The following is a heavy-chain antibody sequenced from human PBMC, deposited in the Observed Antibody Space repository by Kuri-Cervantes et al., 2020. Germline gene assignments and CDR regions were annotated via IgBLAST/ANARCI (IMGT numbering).Heavy chain of an antibody. V-gene: IGHV4-59*01. CDR2: IYYSGST. D-gene: IGHD3-3*01. CDR1: GGSISSYY. J-gene: IGHJ3*02. Sequence: SETLSLTCTVSGGSISSYYWSWIRQPPGKGLEWIGYIYYSGSTNYNPSLKSRVTISVDTSKNQFSLKLSSVTAADTAVYYCARDQFTYYDFWSGYYTGAFDIWGQGTMVTVSS. CDR3: ARDQFTYYDFWSGYYTGAFDI.